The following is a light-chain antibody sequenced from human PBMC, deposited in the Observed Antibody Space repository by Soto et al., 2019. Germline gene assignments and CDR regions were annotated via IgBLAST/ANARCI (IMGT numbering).Light chain of an antibody. Sequence: EVVLTQTPGTLSLSPGQRATISCRASHSVSTNYLAWYQQKPGQAPRLLIHATSTRATGIPDGFSGSGSGTDLTLTISRLESEDFAVYYCQQFGHSPRTFGQGTRVEIK. J-gene: IGKJ1*01. CDR3: QQFGHSPRT. CDR2: ATS. V-gene: IGKV3-20*01. CDR1: HSVSTNY.